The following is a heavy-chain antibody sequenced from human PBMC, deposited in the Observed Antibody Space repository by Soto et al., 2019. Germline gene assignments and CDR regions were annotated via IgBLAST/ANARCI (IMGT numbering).Heavy chain of an antibody. D-gene: IGHD3-3*02. J-gene: IGHJ1*01. V-gene: IGHV2-26*01. CDR2: IFSSDEK. CDR3: ARSESSSSFFRFAH. Sequence: QVTLKESGPVLVKSTETLTLTCTVSGFSLSESRMGVSWIRQPPGKALELRAHIFSSDEKSYESSLKSRVAISKDTSKSPVFLTLTNMAPVDTATYCGARSESSSSFFRFAHWGGGSLVTVSS. CDR1: GFSLSESRMG.